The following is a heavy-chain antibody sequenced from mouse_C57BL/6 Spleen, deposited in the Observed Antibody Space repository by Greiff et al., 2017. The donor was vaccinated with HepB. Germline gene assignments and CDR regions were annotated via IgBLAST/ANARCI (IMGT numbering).Heavy chain of an antibody. CDR1: GFNIKDDY. Sequence: VQLQHSGAELVRPGASVKLSCTASGFNIKDDYMHWVKQRPEQGLEWIGWIDPENGDTEYASKFQGKATITADTSSNTAYLQLSSLTSEDTAVYYCTTFYYYGSSYWYFDVWGTGTTVTVSS. V-gene: IGHV14-4*01. CDR2: IDPENGDT. J-gene: IGHJ1*03. D-gene: IGHD1-1*01. CDR3: TTFYYYGSSYWYFDV.